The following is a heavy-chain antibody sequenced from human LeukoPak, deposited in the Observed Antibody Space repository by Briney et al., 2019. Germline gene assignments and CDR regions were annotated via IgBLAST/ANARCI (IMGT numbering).Heavy chain of an antibody. CDR1: GYTLTELP. V-gene: IGHV1-24*01. D-gene: IGHD2-15*01. CDR2: FDPEDGET. CDR3: ATTGYCSGGSCRTFDY. Sequence: GASVKVSCKVSGYTLTELPMHWVRQAPGKGLEWMGGFDPEDGETICAQKFQGRVTMTEDTSTDTAYMELSSLRSEDTAVYYCATTGYCSGGSCRTFDYWGQGTLVTVSS. J-gene: IGHJ4*02.